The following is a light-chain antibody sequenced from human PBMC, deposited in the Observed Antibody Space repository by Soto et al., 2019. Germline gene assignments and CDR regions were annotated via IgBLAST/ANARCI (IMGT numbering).Light chain of an antibody. CDR1: QSVSS. CDR2: GAS. J-gene: IGKJ1*01. CDR3: QQYGSSPST. V-gene: IGKV3-20*01. Sequence: EIALTQSPGTLSLSPGERATLSCRASQSVSSIAWYQQKPGQAPRLLIYGASSRATGIPDRFSGSGSGTDFTLTISGLEPEDFAVYYCQQYGSSPSTFGQGTKVDIK.